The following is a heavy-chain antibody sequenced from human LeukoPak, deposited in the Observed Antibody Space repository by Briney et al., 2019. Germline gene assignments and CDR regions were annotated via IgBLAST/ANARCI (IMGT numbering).Heavy chain of an antibody. D-gene: IGHD3-10*01. Sequence: ASVKVSCNASGYSFIRYGINWVRQAPGQGLEWLGWINTYNDDTDFAQKLQGRVTMTTDTSTSTAYMELRSLKYDDTAVYYCARGSPPQIHDYYYYGLDVWGQGTTVTVSS. CDR2: INTYNDDT. CDR3: ARGSPPQIHDYYYYGLDV. V-gene: IGHV1-18*01. CDR1: GYSFIRYG. J-gene: IGHJ6*02.